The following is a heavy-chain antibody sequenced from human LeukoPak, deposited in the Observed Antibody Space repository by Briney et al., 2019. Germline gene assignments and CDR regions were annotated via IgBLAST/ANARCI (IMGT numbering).Heavy chain of an antibody. V-gene: IGHV3-48*03. CDR2: ISSSGSTI. D-gene: IGHD4-17*01. CDR3: AREAVTTSLFDY. J-gene: IGHJ4*02. Sequence: PGGSLRLSCAASGFTFSSYEMNWVRQAPGKGLEWVSYISSSGSTIYYADSVKGRFTISRDNAKNSLYLQTNSLRAEDTAVYYCAREAVTTSLFDYWGQGTLVTVSS. CDR1: GFTFSSYE.